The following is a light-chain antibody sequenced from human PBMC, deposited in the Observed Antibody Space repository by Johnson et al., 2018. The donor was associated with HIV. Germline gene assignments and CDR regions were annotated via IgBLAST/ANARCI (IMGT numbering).Light chain of an antibody. Sequence: TQPPSVSAAPGQKVTISCSGSSSNIGNNYVSWYQQFPGTAPKLLIYENYKRPSGIPDRFSGSKSGASATLDITGLQTGDEADYYCGTGDNSLNVYVFGTGTKVTVL. J-gene: IGLJ1*01. V-gene: IGLV1-51*02. CDR2: ENY. CDR3: GTGDNSLNVYV. CDR1: SSNIGNNY.